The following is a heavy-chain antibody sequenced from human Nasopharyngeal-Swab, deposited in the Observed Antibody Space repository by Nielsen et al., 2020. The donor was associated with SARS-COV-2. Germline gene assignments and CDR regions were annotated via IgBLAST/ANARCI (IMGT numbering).Heavy chain of an antibody. J-gene: IGHJ6*02. CDR1: GFTFNNYN. D-gene: IGHD3-3*01. CDR3: ARDGLDYDFWSAYFMDV. CDR2: ISRSSSYI. V-gene: IGHV3-21*01. Sequence: AGSLRLSCAASGFTFNNYNFNWVRQAPGKGLEWVSSISRSSSYIYYADSVKGRFTISRDNAKNSLYLQMNSLRAEDTAVYYCARDGLDYDFWSAYFMDVWGQGTTVTVSS.